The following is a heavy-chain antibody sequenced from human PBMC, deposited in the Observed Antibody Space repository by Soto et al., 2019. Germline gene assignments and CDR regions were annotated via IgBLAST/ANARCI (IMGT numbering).Heavy chain of an antibody. V-gene: IGHV3-21*01. CDR2: ISSSSSYI. D-gene: IGHD6-13*01. J-gene: IGHJ6*02. CDR3: ERDGSSSWYDINYYYYYGMDV. Sequence: EVQLVESGGGLVKPGGSLRLSCAASGFTFSSYSMNWVRQAPGKGLEWVSSISSSSSYIYYADSVKGRFTISRDNAKNSLYLQMNSLRAEDTDVYYCERDGSSSWYDINYYYYYGMDVWGQGTTVTVSS. CDR1: GFTFSSYS.